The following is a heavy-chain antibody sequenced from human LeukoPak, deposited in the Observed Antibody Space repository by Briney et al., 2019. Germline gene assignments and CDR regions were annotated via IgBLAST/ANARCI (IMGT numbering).Heavy chain of an antibody. D-gene: IGHD4-17*01. CDR1: SESFSGYF. CDR3: ARDNQYNSASSDYGGTNFDS. CDR2: INYSGST. Sequence: PSETLSLTCAIYSESFSGYFWSWIRQPPGKGLEWIGEINYSGSTNYNPSLKSRVTISVDTSKNQFSLKLSSVTAADTAMYYCARDNQYNSASSDYGGTNFDSWGQGTLVTVSS. V-gene: IGHV4-34*01. J-gene: IGHJ4*02.